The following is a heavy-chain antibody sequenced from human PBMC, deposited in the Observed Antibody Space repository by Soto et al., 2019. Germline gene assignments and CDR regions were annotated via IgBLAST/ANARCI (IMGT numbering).Heavy chain of an antibody. CDR1: GFTFSDYY. Sequence: GGSLRLSCAASGFTFSDYYMSWIRQAPGKGLEWVSYISSSSSYTNYADSVKGRFTISRDNAKNSLYLQMNSLRAEDTAVYYCARVGPYGSGSYLDYWGQGTLVTVSS. V-gene: IGHV3-11*06. D-gene: IGHD3-10*01. CDR2: ISSSSSYT. J-gene: IGHJ4*02. CDR3: ARVGPYGSGSYLDY.